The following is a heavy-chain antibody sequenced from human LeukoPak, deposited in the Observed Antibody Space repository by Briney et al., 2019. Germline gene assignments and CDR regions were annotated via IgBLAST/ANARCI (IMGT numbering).Heavy chain of an antibody. V-gene: IGHV3-21*01. Sequence: SSISSSSSYIYYADSVKGRFTISRDNAKNSLYLQMNSLRAEDTAVYYCAREPLRNHFDYWGQGTLVTVSS. CDR2: ISSSSSYI. J-gene: IGHJ4*02. D-gene: IGHD1-14*01. CDR3: AREPLRNHFDY.